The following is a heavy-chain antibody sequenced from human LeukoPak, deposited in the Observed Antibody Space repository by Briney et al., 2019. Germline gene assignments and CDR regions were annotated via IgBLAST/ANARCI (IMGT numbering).Heavy chain of an antibody. CDR2: IKQDGSEK. J-gene: IGHJ4*02. Sequence: GGSLRLSCAASGFTFSSYWMSWVRQAPGKGLEWVANIKQDGSEKYYVDSVKGRFTISRDNAKNSLYLQMNSLRADDTAVYYCVKDSPPRYSGSPPAYWGQGTLVTVSS. V-gene: IGHV3-7*03. D-gene: IGHD1-26*01. CDR3: VKDSPPRYSGSPPAY. CDR1: GFTFSSYW.